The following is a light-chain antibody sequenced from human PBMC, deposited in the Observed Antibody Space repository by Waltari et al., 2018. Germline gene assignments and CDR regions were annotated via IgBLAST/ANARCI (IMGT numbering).Light chain of an antibody. CDR2: DTS. CDR1: QSVGNY. V-gene: IGKV3-11*01. J-gene: IGKJ4*01. CDR3: LACTTWSRA. Sequence: EVVLTQSPVTLSLSPGESATLSCRASQSVGNYLAWYQHKPGRAPRLLIYDTSNRATGVPASFSGSGSGTDFTLTISRLDPEDFAVYYCLACTTWSRAFGGGTKVEIK.